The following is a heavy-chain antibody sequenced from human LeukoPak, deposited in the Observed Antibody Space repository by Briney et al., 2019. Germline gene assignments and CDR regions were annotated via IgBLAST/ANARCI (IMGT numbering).Heavy chain of an antibody. CDR2: ISYDGSNK. Sequence: GGSLRLSCAASGFTFSSYGMHWVRQAPGKGLEWVAVISYDGSNKYYADPVKGRFTISRDNSKNTLYLQMNSLRAEDTAVYYCARDNGYGDYVFDYWGQGTLVTVSS. J-gene: IGHJ4*02. D-gene: IGHD4-17*01. CDR3: ARDNGYGDYVFDY. CDR1: GFTFSSYG. V-gene: IGHV3-30*03.